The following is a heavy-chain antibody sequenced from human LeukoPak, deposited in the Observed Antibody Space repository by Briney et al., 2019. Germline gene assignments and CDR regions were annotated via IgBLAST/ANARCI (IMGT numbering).Heavy chain of an antibody. D-gene: IGHD3-10*01. CDR3: ARSDGYGLVGI. CDR2: IYSSGST. Sequence: SETLSLTCTVSGGSISSSSYYWGWIRQPPGKGLEWIGSIYSSGSTYYNPSLKSRVIIMIDTPKNHFSLTLSSVTAADTAVYYCARSDGYGLVGIWGQGTMVTVSS. V-gene: IGHV4-39*07. J-gene: IGHJ3*02. CDR1: GGSISSSSYY.